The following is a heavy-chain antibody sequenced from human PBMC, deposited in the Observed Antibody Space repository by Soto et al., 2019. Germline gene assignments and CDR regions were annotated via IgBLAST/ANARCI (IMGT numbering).Heavy chain of an antibody. CDR1: GGSISSSIYY. CDR3: ARRITIFGVARGSAYYYGMDV. CDR2: IYYSGST. Sequence: ETLSLTCTVSGGSISSSIYYWGLILHPPGKGLEWIGSIYYSGSTYYNPSLKSRVTISVDTSKNQFSLKLSSVTAADTAVYYCARRITIFGVARGSAYYYGMDVWGQGTTVTVSS. V-gene: IGHV4-39*01. D-gene: IGHD3-3*01. J-gene: IGHJ6*02.